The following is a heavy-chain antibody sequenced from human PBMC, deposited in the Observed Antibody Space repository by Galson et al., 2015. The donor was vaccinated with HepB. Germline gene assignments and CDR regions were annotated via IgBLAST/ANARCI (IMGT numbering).Heavy chain of an antibody. CDR3: ARDGVVVVPAALRYYYYYYMDV. D-gene: IGHD2-2*02. J-gene: IGHJ6*03. CDR1: GFTFSSYS. V-gene: IGHV3-21*01. CDR2: ISSSSSYI. Sequence: SLRLSCAASGFTFSSYSMNWVRQAPGKGLEWVSSISSSSSYIYYADSVKGRFTISRDDAKNSLYLQMNSLRAEDTAVYYCARDGVVVVPAALRYYYYYYMDVWGKGTTVTVSS.